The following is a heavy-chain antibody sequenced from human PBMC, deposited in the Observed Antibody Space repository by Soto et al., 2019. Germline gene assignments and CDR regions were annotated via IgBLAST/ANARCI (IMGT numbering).Heavy chain of an antibody. J-gene: IGHJ6*02. CDR1: GFTFSSYG. Sequence: GGSLRLSCAASGFTFSSYGMHWVRQAPGKGLEWVAVIWYDGSNKYYADSVKGRFTISRDNSKNTLYLQMNSLRAEDTAVYYCARDDSGWRNYYYYYGLAVCGQGTTVPVSS. V-gene: IGHV3-33*01. CDR3: ARDDSGWRNYYYYYGLAV. D-gene: IGHD6-19*01. CDR2: IWYDGSNK.